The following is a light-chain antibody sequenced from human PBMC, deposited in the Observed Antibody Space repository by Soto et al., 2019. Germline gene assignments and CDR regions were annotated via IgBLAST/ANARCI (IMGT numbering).Light chain of an antibody. CDR2: EVS. V-gene: IGLV2-14*01. CDR1: SSDVGGYNY. Sequence: QSALTQPASVSGSPGQSITISYTGTSSDVGGYNYVSWYQQHPGKAPKLMIYEVSNRPSGVSNRFSGSKSGNTASLTISGLQAEDEADYYCSSYTSSSTQVFGGGTQLTVL. J-gene: IGLJ3*02. CDR3: SSYTSSSTQV.